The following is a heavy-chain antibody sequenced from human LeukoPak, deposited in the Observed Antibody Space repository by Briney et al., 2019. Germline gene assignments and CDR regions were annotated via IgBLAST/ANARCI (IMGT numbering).Heavy chain of an antibody. D-gene: IGHD2-15*01. V-gene: IGHV3-30*14. J-gene: IGHJ3*02. CDR3: ARDSGRRGKPGAFDI. CDR1: GFTFSSYA. Sequence: PGGSLRLSCAASGFTFSSYAMHWVRQAPGKGLEWVAVISYDGSNKYYADSVKGRFTISRDNSKNTLYLQMSSLRAEDTAVYYCARDSGRRGKPGAFDIWGQGTMVTVSS. CDR2: ISYDGSNK.